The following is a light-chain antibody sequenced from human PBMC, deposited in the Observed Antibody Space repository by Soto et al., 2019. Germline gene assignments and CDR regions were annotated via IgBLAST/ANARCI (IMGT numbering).Light chain of an antibody. CDR1: SSDVGGYNY. V-gene: IGLV2-14*03. Sequence: ALTQPASVSGSPGQSITISCTGTSSDVGGYNYVSWYQHHPGKAPKLMIYDVSNRPSGVSNRFSGSKSGNTASLSISGLQPEDDADYYCSSYRTSNTRQIVCGTGTKVTVL. J-gene: IGLJ1*01. CDR3: SSYRTSNTRQIV. CDR2: DVS.